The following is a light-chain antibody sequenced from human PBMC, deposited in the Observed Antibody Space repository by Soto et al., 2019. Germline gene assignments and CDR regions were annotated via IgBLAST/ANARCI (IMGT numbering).Light chain of an antibody. V-gene: IGLV2-8*01. CDR1: SSDIGGYNF. CDR2: EVN. Sequence: QSALTQPPSASGSPGQSVTISCTGTSSDIGGYNFVSWYQQHPGKAPKLMIYEVNKRPSGVPDWFSGSKSGNTASLTVSGLQAEDEADYYCSSYAGSNMGVFGTGTKVTVL. CDR3: SSYAGSNMGV. J-gene: IGLJ1*01.